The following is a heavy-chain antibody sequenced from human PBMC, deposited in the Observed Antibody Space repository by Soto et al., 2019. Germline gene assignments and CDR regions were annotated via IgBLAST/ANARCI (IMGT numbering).Heavy chain of an antibody. CDR1: GFTFTNYY. V-gene: IGHV3-48*04. D-gene: IGHD6-13*01. CDR3: ARSPGGSSWFDY. J-gene: IGHJ4*02. CDR2: ISSSSNTI. Sequence: GGSLRLSCAASGFTFTNYYMNWVRQAPGKGLEWISYISSSSNTIYYADSVKGRFTISRDNAKNSLYLQMSSLGAEDTAVYYCARSPGGSSWFDYWGRGALVIVSS.